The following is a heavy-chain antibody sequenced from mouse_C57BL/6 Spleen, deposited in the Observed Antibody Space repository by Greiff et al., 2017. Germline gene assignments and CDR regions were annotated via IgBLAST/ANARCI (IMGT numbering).Heavy chain of an antibody. Sequence: VQLQQSGPELVKPGASVKISCKASGYTFTDYYMNWVKQSHGKSLEWIGDINPNNGGTSYNQKFKGKATLTVDKSSSTAYMELRSLTSEDSAVYYCAEYSNYEGFAYWGQGTLVTVSA. V-gene: IGHV1-26*01. CDR2: INPNNGGT. CDR1: GYTFTDYY. J-gene: IGHJ3*01. CDR3: AEYSNYEGFAY. D-gene: IGHD2-5*01.